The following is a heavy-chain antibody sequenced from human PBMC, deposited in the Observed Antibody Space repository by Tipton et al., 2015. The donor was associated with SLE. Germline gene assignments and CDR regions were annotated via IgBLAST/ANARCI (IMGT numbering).Heavy chain of an antibody. CDR1: GGSISDSEFY. CDR2: IYYSGTT. Sequence: TLSLTCNVSGGSISDSEFYWGWIRQPPGKGLEWIGSIYYSGTTKYNPSLKSRVTISVDSSNNQFSLRLSSVTAADTAIYYCARDSSGMGYYWFDPWGQGTLVTVSS. V-gene: IGHV4-39*07. D-gene: IGHD3-10*01. CDR3: ARDSSGMGYYWFDP. J-gene: IGHJ5*02.